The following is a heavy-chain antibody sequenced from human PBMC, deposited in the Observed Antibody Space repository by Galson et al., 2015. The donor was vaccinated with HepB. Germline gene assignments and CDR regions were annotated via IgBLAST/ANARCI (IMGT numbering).Heavy chain of an antibody. CDR1: GFTFSSYG. CDR2: ISSDGSNK. CDR3: AKDRGPYYYYGMDV. J-gene: IGHJ6*02. Sequence: SMRLSCAAPGFTFSSYGMDWVRQAQGKGLEWVAVISSDGSNKYYADSVKGRFTISRDNSKNTLYLQMNSLRAEDTAVYYCAKDRGPYYYYGMDVWGQGTTVTVSS. D-gene: IGHD3-10*01. V-gene: IGHV3-30*18.